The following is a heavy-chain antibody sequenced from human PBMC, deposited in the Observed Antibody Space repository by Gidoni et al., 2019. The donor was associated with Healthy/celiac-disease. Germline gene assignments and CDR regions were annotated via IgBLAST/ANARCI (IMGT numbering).Heavy chain of an antibody. D-gene: IGHD3-22*01. Sequence: QVQLQQWGAGLLKPSETLSLTCAVYGGSFSGYYWSWIRQPPGKGLEWIGEINHSGSTNYNPSLKSRFTISVDTSKNQFSLKLSSVTAADTAVYYCARQKLVVIREVYWFDPWGQGTLVTVSS. CDR1: GGSFSGYY. CDR2: INHSGST. V-gene: IGHV4-34*01. CDR3: ARQKLVVIREVYWFDP. J-gene: IGHJ5*02.